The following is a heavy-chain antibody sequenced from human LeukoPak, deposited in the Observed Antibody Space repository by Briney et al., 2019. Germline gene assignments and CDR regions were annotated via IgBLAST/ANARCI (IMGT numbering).Heavy chain of an antibody. CDR2: MNPNSGNT. V-gene: IGHV1-8*01. CDR3: ARGPDIVAVTAVPDLYFDY. J-gene: IGHJ4*02. D-gene: IGHD2-21*02. Sequence: ASVKVSCKASGYTFTSYDINWVRQATGQGLEWMGWMNPNSGNTGYAQKFEGRVTMTRNTSISTAYMELSSLRAEDTAVYCCARGPDIVAVTAVPDLYFDYWGQGTLVTVSS. CDR1: GYTFTSYD.